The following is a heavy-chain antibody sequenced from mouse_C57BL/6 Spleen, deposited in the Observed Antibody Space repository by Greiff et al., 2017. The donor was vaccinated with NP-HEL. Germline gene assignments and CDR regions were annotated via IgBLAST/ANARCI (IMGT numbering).Heavy chain of an antibody. CDR3: ARANWYDFDY. Sequence: VHVKQSGPELVKPGASVKISCKASGYSFTDYNMNWVKQSNGKSLEWIGVINPNYGTTSYNQKFKGKATLTVDKSSSTAYMQLNSLTSEDSAVYYGARANWYDFDYWGQGTTLTVSS. CDR2: INPNYGTT. D-gene: IGHD4-1*01. CDR1: GYSFTDYN. J-gene: IGHJ2*01. V-gene: IGHV1-39*01.